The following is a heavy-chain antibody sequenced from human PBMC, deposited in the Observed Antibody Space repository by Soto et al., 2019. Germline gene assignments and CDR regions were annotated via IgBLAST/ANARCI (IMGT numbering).Heavy chain of an antibody. D-gene: IGHD6-19*01. CDR2: IGTAGDT. V-gene: IGHV3-13*01. J-gene: IGHJ3*02. CDR1: GFTFSSYD. Sequence: GGSLRLSCAASGFTFSSYDMHWVRQATGKGLEWVSAIGTAGDTYYPGSVKGRFTISRENAKNSLYLQMNSLRAGDTAVYYCARVSLQAVAGSAFDIWGQGTMVTVSS. CDR3: ARVSLQAVAGSAFDI.